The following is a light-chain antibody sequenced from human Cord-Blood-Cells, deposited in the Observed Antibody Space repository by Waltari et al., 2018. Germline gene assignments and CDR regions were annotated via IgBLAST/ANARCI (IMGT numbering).Light chain of an antibody. CDR2: DAS. CDR3: QQLNSYPRT. CDR1: QGISSY. J-gene: IGKJ1*01. Sequence: EIKLTQSPSFLSASLGDRATLTCRASQGISSYLAWYQQKPGKAPKLLIYDASTMQSGVPARFSGSGSGTEFTLTISSLQPEDFATYYCQQLNSYPRTFGQGTKVEIK. V-gene: IGKV1-9*01.